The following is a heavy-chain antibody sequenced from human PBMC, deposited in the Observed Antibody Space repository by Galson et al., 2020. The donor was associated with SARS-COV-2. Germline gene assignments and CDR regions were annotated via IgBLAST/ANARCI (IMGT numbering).Heavy chain of an antibody. CDR2: ISTYNGNT. D-gene: IGHD1-26*01. V-gene: IGHV1-18*01. CDR1: GYTFTSYA. J-gene: IGHJ4*02. CDR3: AREDSVPVGATTAGYYFDY. Sequence: GESLKLSCKASGYTFTSYAIRWVRQAPGQGLEWMGWISTYNGNTNYAQKLQGRVTMTTDTSTSTAYMELRSLRSDDTAMYYCAREDSVPVGATTAGYYFDYWGQGTLVTVSS.